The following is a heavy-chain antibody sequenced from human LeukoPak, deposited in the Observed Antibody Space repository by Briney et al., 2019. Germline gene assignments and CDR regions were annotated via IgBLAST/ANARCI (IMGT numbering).Heavy chain of an antibody. Sequence: GGSLRLSCAASGFTFSSYSMNWVRQAPGKGLEWVSSISSSSSYIYYADSVKGRFTISRDNAKNSLYLQMNSLRAEDTAVYYCARGGYSYGSNWFDPWGQGTLVTASS. CDR2: ISSSSSYI. V-gene: IGHV3-21*01. D-gene: IGHD5-18*01. CDR3: ARGGYSYGSNWFDP. CDR1: GFTFSSYS. J-gene: IGHJ5*02.